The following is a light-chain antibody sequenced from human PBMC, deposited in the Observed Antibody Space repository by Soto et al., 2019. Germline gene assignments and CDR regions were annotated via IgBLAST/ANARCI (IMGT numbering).Light chain of an antibody. CDR1: QSVSSSY. V-gene: IGKV3-20*01. J-gene: IGKJ1*01. Sequence: EIVLTQSPGTLSLSPGERATLSCRASQSVSSSYLAWYQQKPGQAPRLLIYGASSRATGIPDRFSGSGSGTDFTLTISRLEPEDFAVYYCQQYGSSPWTFGQGNKVESK. CDR3: QQYGSSPWT. CDR2: GAS.